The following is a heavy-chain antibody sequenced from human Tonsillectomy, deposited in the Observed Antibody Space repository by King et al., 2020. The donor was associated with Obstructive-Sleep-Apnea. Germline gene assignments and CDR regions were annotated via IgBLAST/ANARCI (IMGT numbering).Heavy chain of an antibody. J-gene: IGHJ4*02. V-gene: IGHV3-30*02. D-gene: IGHD3-10*01. CDR3: AKEVRGSGSYCLVY. CDR2: IRYDGSNK. Sequence: VQLVESGGGVVQPGGSLRLSCAASGFTFSSYGMHWVRQAPGKGLEWVAFIRYDGSNKYYADSVKGRFTISRDNSKNTLYLQMNSLRAEDTAVYYCAKEVRGSGSYCLVYWGQGTLVTVSS. CDR1: GFTFSSYG.